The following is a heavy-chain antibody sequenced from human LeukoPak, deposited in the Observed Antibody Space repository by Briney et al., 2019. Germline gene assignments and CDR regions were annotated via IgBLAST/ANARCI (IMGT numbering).Heavy chain of an antibody. J-gene: IGHJ4*02. CDR2: INQDGNEK. Sequence: GGSLRLSCAASGFTFSSYWMSWVRQAPGKGLEWVAHINQDGNEKYYVDSVKGRFTISRDNAKNSLYLQMNSLRAQETAVYYCARAPILGYYGSGSYYNVFYFDQWGQGTLVTVSS. V-gene: IGHV3-7*01. CDR1: GFTFSSYW. D-gene: IGHD3-10*01. CDR3: ARAPILGYYGSGSYYNVFYFDQ.